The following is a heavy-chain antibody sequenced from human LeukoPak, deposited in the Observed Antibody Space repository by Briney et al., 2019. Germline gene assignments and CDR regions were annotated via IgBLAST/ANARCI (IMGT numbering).Heavy chain of an antibody. CDR3: ARDRIGYSYGLGSYYFDY. V-gene: IGHV1-69*04. D-gene: IGHD5-18*01. Sequence: SVKVSCKASGGTFSSYAISWVRQAPGQGLEWMGRIIPILGIANYAQKFQGRVTITADKSTSTAYMELSSPRSEDTAVYYCARDRIGYSYGLGSYYFDYWGQGTLVTVSS. J-gene: IGHJ4*02. CDR2: IIPILGIA. CDR1: GGTFSSYA.